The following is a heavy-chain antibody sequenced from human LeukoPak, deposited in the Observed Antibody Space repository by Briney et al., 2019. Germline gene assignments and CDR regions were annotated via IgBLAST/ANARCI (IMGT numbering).Heavy chain of an antibody. V-gene: IGHV3-9*01. CDR1: GFTFDDYA. D-gene: IGHD2-15*01. CDR2: IGWNSGSI. CDR3: AKDAIYCSGGSCYRGGFDY. Sequence: GRSLRLSCAASGFTFDDYAMHWVRQAPGKGLEWVSGIGWNSGSIGYADSVKGRFTISRDNAKNSLYLQMNSLRAEDTALYYCAKDAIYCSGGSCYRGGFDYWGQGTLVTVSS. J-gene: IGHJ4*02.